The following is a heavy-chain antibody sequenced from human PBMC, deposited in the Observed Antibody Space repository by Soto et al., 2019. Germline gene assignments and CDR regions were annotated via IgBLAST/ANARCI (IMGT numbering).Heavy chain of an antibody. J-gene: IGHJ6*02. CDR2: ISGSGGNT. CDR1: TFPFSTYG. V-gene: IGHV3-23*01. CDR3: AKFRHYDILTGYGGGDV. Sequence: DVQLLESGGGLVQPGGSLRLSCAASTFPFSTYGMSWVRQAPGKGLEWVSGISGSGGNTYYAESVKGRFTISRDNSKTTLYLQMNSLRAEDTAVYYCAKFRHYDILTGYGGGDVWGQGTTVTVSS. D-gene: IGHD3-9*01.